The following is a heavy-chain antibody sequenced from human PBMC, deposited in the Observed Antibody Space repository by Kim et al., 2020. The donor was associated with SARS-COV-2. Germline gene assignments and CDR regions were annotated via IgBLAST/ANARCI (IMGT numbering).Heavy chain of an antibody. Sequence: GGSLRLSCTGSGFTFADYTVSWVRQAPGKGLEWVGFIRSKAYGGTTQYAASVKGRFTISRDDSKSIAYLQMSSLKTEDTAVYYCTRTYSGTYYYYYYMDVWGKGTTVTVSS. CDR3: TRTYSGTYYYYYYMDV. J-gene: IGHJ6*03. CDR1: GFTFADYT. D-gene: IGHD1-26*01. V-gene: IGHV3-49*04. CDR2: IRSKAYGGTT.